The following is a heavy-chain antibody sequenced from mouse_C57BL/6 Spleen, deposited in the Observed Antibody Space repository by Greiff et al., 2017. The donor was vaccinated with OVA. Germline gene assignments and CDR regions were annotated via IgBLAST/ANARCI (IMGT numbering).Heavy chain of an antibody. CDR1: GYTFTDYE. D-gene: IGHD3-2*02. CDR2: IDPETGGT. CDR3: TRHDSSGYLYAMDY. J-gene: IGHJ4*01. Sequence: QVQLQQSGAELVRPGASVTLSCKASGYTFTDYEMHWVKQTPVHGLEWIGAIDPETGGTAYNQKFKGKAILTADKSSSTAYMELRSLTSEDSAVYYCTRHDSSGYLYAMDYWGQGTSVTVSS. V-gene: IGHV1-15*01.